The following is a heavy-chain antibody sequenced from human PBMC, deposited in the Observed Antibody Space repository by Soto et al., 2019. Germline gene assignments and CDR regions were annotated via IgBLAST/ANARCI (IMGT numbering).Heavy chain of an antibody. CDR2: FSAYNGNT. V-gene: IGHV1-18*01. Sequence: QVQLVQSGAAVKKPGASVKVSCKASGYTFTIYGISWVRQAPGQGLEWMGWFSAYNGNTNYAQKRQGRVTMTTDTSASKAYMELRRLRSGDTAVYYCARSEALDSWGQGTVVTVSS. CDR1: GYTFTIYG. CDR3: ARSEALDS. J-gene: IGHJ5*01.